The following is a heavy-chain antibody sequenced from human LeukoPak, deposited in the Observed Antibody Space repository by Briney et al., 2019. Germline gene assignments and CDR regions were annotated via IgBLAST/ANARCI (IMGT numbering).Heavy chain of an antibody. CDR2: MYYSGST. D-gene: IGHD3-22*01. V-gene: IGHV4-30-4*01. CDR3: ARPYYYDSRIDP. J-gene: IGHJ5*02. CDR1: GCSISSGDYY. Sequence: SQTLSLTCTVSGCSISSGDYYWSWLRQPPGKGLEWIAYMYYSGSTYYNPSLKSRVTVSADTSKNQLSLKLSSVTAADTAVYYCARPYYYDSRIDPWGQGILVTVSS.